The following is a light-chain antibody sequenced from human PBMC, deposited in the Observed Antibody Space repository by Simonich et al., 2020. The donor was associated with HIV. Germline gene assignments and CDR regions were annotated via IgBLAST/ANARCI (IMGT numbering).Light chain of an antibody. CDR3: QQSFSTPYT. CDR2: AAS. Sequence: DIQMTQSPSSLSSSVGDRVTITCRASQSISSYLNWYQQKPGKAPKLLIYAASTFQSGVPSRFSGSGSGTDCTLTISSLQPEDFATYYCQQSFSTPYTFGQGTKLEIK. CDR1: QSISSY. V-gene: IGKV1-39*01. J-gene: IGKJ2*01.